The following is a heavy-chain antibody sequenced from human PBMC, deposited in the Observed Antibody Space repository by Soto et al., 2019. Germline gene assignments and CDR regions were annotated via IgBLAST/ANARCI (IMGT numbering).Heavy chain of an antibody. CDR2: MNPNSGNT. CDR3: AIEGRDKKQRESSGMDV. J-gene: IGHJ6*02. Sequence: ASVKLSWKDSGYTFTSYDINWVRQATGQGLEWMGWMNPNSGNTGYAQKFQGRVTMTRNTSISTAYMELSSLRSEDTAVYYCAIEGRDKKQRESSGMDVWGQGTTDTVSS. CDR1: GYTFTSYD. V-gene: IGHV1-8*01. D-gene: IGHD6-25*01.